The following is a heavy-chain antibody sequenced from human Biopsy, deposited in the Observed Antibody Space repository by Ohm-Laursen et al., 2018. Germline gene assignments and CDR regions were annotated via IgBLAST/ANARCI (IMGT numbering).Heavy chain of an antibody. CDR3: ARTPIAILSAGLVYRHRRHLQGMDV. D-gene: IGHD3-3*01. CDR2: VDWDDYE. CDR1: GFSLSAPGMC. V-gene: IGHV2-70*11. Sequence: PTQTLTLTCSFSGFSLSAPGMCVSWIRQAPGKALEWLARVDWDDYEDYSASLQTRLSLSKDTSSNQVVLTLTNVGPEDTATYHCARTPIAILSAGLVYRHRRHLQGMDVWGQGIAVTVS. J-gene: IGHJ6*02.